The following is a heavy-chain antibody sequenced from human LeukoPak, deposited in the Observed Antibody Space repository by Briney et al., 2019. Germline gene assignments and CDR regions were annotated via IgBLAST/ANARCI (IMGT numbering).Heavy chain of an antibody. CDR1: GGTFSSYA. Sequence: SVKVTCKASGGTFSSYAISWVRQAPGQGLEWMGGIIPIFGTANYAQKFQGRVTITADESTSTAYMELSSLRSEDTAVYYCARGWRANYYYYYGMDVWGQGTTVTVSS. D-gene: IGHD2-15*01. CDR2: IIPIFGTA. J-gene: IGHJ6*02. V-gene: IGHV1-69*13. CDR3: ARGWRANYYYYYGMDV.